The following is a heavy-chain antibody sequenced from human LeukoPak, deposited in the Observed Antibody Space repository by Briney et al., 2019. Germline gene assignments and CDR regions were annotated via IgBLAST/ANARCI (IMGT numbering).Heavy chain of an antibody. V-gene: IGHV3-23*01. CDR3: AKTGRGTTTFHYFDY. J-gene: IGHJ4*02. D-gene: IGHD1-26*01. Sequence: GGSLRLSCVASGFTFSSYAMTWVRQAPGKGLEWVSVVRGSGGSTYHADSVEGRFTISKDNSKNTLYLQMNSLRAEDTAVYYCAKTGRGTTTFHYFDYWGQGTLVTVSS. CDR2: VRGSGGST. CDR1: GFTFSSYA.